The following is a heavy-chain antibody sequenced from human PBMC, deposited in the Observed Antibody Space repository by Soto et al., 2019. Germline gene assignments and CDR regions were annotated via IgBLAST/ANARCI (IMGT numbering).Heavy chain of an antibody. J-gene: IGHJ4*02. Sequence: ASVKVSCKASGGTFSSYAISWVRQAPGQGLEWMGGIIPIFGTANYAQKFQSRVTITADESTSTAYMELSSLRSEDTAVYYCVQFGRDGYASFDYWGQGTLVTVSS. CDR3: VQFGRDGYASFDY. CDR1: GGTFSSYA. D-gene: IGHD5-12*01. V-gene: IGHV1-69*13. CDR2: IIPIFGTA.